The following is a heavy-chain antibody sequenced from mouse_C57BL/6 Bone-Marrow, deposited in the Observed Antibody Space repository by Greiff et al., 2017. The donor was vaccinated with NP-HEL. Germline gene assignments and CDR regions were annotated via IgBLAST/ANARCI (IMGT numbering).Heavy chain of an antibody. J-gene: IGHJ1*03. Sequence: VQLQQSGPELVKPGASVKISCKASGYAFSSSWMNWVKQRPGKGLEWIGRIYPGDGDTNYNGKFKGKATLTADKSSSTAYMQLSSLTSEDSAVYFCARPPANWDWYFDVWGTGTTVTVSS. D-gene: IGHD4-1*01. CDR3: ARPPANWDWYFDV. CDR1: GYAFSSSW. V-gene: IGHV1-82*01. CDR2: IYPGDGDT.